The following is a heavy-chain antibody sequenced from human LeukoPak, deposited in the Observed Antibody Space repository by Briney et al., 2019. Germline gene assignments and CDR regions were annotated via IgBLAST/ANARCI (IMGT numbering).Heavy chain of an antibody. CDR1: GFTFSSYS. V-gene: IGHV3-48*04. Sequence: GGSLRLSCAASGFTFSSYSMNWVRQAPGKGLEWVSYISSSSSTIYYADSVKGRFTISRDNAKNSLYLQMNSLRAEDTAVYYCARDGQRLRYYYYYKDVWGKGTTVTVSS. D-gene: IGHD5-18*01. CDR2: ISSSSSTI. CDR3: ARDGQRLRYYYYYKDV. J-gene: IGHJ6*03.